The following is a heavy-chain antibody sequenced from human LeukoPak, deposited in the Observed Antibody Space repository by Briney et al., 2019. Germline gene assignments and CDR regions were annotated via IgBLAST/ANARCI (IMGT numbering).Heavy chain of an antibody. CDR1: GYSISSGYY. J-gene: IGHJ5*02. CDR2: IYHSGST. V-gene: IGHV4-38-2*02. CDR3: ARAGWGAYCGGDRYLGWFDP. Sequence: SETLSLTCTVSGYSISSGYYWGWIRQPPGKGLEWIGSIYHSGSTYYNPSLKSRVAISVDTSKNQFSLKLSSVTAADTAVYYCARAGWGAYCGGDRYLGWFDPWGQGTLVTVSS. D-gene: IGHD2-21*02.